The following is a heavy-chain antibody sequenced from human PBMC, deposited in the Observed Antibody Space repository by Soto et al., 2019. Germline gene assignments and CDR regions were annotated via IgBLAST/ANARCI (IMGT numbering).Heavy chain of an antibody. CDR3: ARHRPHSSGWYGDDY. CDR1: GYSFTSYW. D-gene: IGHD6-19*01. CDR2: IDPSDSYT. J-gene: IGHJ4*02. Sequence: PGESLKISCKGSGYSFTSYWISWVRQMPGKGLEWMGRIDPSDSYTNYSPSFQGQVTISADKSISTAYLQWSSLKASGTAMYYCARHRPHSSGWYGDDYWGQGTLVTVSS. V-gene: IGHV5-10-1*04.